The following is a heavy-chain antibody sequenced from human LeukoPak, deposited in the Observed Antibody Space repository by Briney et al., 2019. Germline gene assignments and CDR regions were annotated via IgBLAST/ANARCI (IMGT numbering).Heavy chain of an antibody. CDR1: GFTFSSYW. D-gene: IGHD1-26*01. CDR2: MNQDGSEK. Sequence: PEGSLTLSCAASGFTFSSYWMSWVRQAPGKGLEWVADMNQDGSEKYYVDSVRGRFTISRDNAKNSLYLQMSSLRVEDTAVYYCARGGSIGGQGTLVTVSS. J-gene: IGHJ4*02. CDR3: ARGGSI. V-gene: IGHV3-7*01.